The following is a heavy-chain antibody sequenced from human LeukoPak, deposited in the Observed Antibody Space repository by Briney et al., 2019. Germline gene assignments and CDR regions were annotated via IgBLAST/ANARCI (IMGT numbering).Heavy chain of an antibody. Sequence: GGSLRLSGAASGFTFSSYWMSWVRQAPGKGLEWVANIKQDGSEKYYVDSVKSRFTISRDNAKNSLYLQMNSLRAEDTAVYYCARSPRYNWNDVSAFDIWGQGTMVTVPS. CDR3: ARSPRYNWNDVSAFDI. V-gene: IGHV3-7*01. CDR2: IKQDGSEK. CDR1: GFTFSSYW. J-gene: IGHJ3*02. D-gene: IGHD1-1*01.